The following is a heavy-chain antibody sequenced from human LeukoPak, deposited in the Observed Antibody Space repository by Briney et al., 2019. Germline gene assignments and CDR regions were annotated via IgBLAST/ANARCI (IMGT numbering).Heavy chain of an antibody. J-gene: IGHJ3*02. D-gene: IGHD6-19*01. CDR2: INTNTGNP. CDR1: GYTFTTYA. Sequence: ASVKVSCKASGYTFTTYAMNWVRQAPGQGFEWMGWINTNTGNPTYAQGFTGRFVFSLDTSVSTAYLQIRSLEAEDTAVYYCARDYSSGWETDAFDIWGQGTMVTVSS. V-gene: IGHV7-4-1*01. CDR3: ARDYSSGWETDAFDI.